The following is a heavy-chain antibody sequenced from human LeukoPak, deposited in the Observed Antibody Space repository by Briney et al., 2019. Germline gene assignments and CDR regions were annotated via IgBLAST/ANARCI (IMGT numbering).Heavy chain of an antibody. D-gene: IGHD3-9*01. CDR1: GYTFTSYY. J-gene: IGHJ5*02. CDR3: ARGQYYDILTGNNRFDP. CDR2: INPSGGST. Sequence: ASVKVSCKASGYTFTSYYMHWVRQAPGQGLEWMGIINPSGGSTSYAQKFQGRVTMTRDTSTSTVYMELSSLRSEDTAVYYCARGQYYDILTGNNRFDPWGQGTLVTVSS. V-gene: IGHV1-46*01.